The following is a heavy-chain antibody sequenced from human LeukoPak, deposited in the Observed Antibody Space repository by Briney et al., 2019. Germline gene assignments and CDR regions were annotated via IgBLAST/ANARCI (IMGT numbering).Heavy chain of an antibody. CDR2: ISRRSTYI. CDR1: GFTVSNYT. Sequence: GGSLRLSGAASGFTVSNYTINWVRQPPGKGLEWVSSISRRSTYIYYADSVKGRFTISKDNAKNSLYLQMDSLRAEDTAVYYCARAQVGYNWFDPWGQGTLVTVSS. D-gene: IGHD1-26*01. J-gene: IGHJ5*02. V-gene: IGHV3-21*01. CDR3: ARAQVGYNWFDP.